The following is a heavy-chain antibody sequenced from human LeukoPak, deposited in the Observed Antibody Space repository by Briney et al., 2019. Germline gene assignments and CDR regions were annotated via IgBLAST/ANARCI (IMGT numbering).Heavy chain of an antibody. CDR1: GGSISSYY. V-gene: IGHV4-59*08. CDR2: TYYSGST. J-gene: IGHJ5*01. CDR3: ARLSNYDILTGNSWFDS. D-gene: IGHD3-9*01. Sequence: SETLSLTCTVSGGSISSYYWTWIRQPPGKALEWIGYTYYSGSTNYNPSLKSRATISVDRSKTQFFLKLRSVAAADTAVYYCARLSNYDILTGNSWFDSWGQGTLVTVSS.